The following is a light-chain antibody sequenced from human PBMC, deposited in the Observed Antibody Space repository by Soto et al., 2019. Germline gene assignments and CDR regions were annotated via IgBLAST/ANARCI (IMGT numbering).Light chain of an antibody. Sequence: QSALTQPASVSGSPGQSITISCTGTSSDVGDYYSVFWYQHHPDKAPKLMIYDVTYRPSGVSNRFSGSKSDNTASLTISGLQPEDEADYYCSSYTTTNVVFGGGTKLTVL. CDR2: DVT. J-gene: IGLJ2*01. CDR1: SSDVGDYYS. CDR3: SSYTTTNVV. V-gene: IGLV2-14*01.